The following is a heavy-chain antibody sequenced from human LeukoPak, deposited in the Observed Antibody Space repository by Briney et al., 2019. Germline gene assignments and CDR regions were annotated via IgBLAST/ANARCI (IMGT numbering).Heavy chain of an antibody. CDR2: IYYSGST. V-gene: IGHV4-39*01. CDR3: ASPEYSSSSVYRC. J-gene: IGHJ4*02. CDR1: GGSISSSSYY. D-gene: IGHD6-6*01. Sequence: SETLSLTCTVSGGSISSSSYYWGWIRQPPGKGLEWIGSIYYSGSTYYNPSLKSRVTISVDTSKNQFSLRLSSVTAADTAVYYCASPEYSSSSVYRCWGQGTLGTVSS.